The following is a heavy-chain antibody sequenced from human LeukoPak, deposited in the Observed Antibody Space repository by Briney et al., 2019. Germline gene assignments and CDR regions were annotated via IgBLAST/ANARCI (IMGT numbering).Heavy chain of an antibody. CDR2: ISCSGDST. J-gene: IGHJ4*02. V-gene: IGHV3-23*01. CDR3: AKGGGSSGYSAADY. CDR1: GFTFSSYA. Sequence: GGSLRLSCAASGFTFSSYAMTWVRQAPGKGLEWVSVISCSGDSTSYAGSVKGRFTISRDDSKDTLYLQMNSLRAEDTAIYYCAKGGGSSGYSAADYWGQGPLVTVSS. D-gene: IGHD3-22*01.